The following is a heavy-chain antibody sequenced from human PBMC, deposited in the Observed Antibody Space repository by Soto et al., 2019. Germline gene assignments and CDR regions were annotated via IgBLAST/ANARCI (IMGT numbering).Heavy chain of an antibody. V-gene: IGHV2-26*01. Sequence: SGPKRVNPTQTLTLTCTVAGFSLSNARMGVSWIRQPPGKALEWLAHIFSNDEKSYSTSLKSRLTISKDTSKSQVVLTMTNMDPVDTATYYCARIPAAGYSSSWYDYWGQGTLVTVSS. J-gene: IGHJ4*02. D-gene: IGHD6-13*01. CDR1: GFSLSNARMG. CDR2: IFSNDEK. CDR3: ARIPAAGYSSSWYDY.